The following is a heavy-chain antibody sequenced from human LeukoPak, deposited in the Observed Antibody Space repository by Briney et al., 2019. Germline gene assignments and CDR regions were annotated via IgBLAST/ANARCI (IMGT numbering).Heavy chain of an antibody. Sequence: SETLSLTCTVSGGSISSYYWSWIRQPPGKGLEWIGYIYYSGSTNYNPSLKSRVTISVGTSKNQFSLKLSSVTAADTAVYYCARTRIQLWLRGYYFDYWGQGTLVTVSS. CDR1: GGSISSYY. D-gene: IGHD5-18*01. V-gene: IGHV4-59*01. CDR2: IYYSGST. CDR3: ARTRIQLWLRGYYFDY. J-gene: IGHJ4*02.